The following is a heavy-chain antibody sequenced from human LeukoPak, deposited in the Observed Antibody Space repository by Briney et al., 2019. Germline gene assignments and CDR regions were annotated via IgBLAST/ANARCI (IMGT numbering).Heavy chain of an antibody. V-gene: IGHV4-4*07. CDR3: ARDGYYDSSSGAFDI. J-gene: IGHJ3*02. CDR2: IYTSGST. Sequence: ASETLSLTCTVSGGSISSYYWSWIRQPAGKGLEWIGRIYTSGSTNYNPSLKSRVTMSVDTSKNQFSLTLSSVTAADTAVYYCARDGYYDSSSGAFDIWGQGTMVTVSS. D-gene: IGHD3-22*01. CDR1: GGSISSYY.